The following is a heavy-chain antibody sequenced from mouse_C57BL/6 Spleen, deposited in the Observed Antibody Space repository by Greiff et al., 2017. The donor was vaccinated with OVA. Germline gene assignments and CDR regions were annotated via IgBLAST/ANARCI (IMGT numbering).Heavy chain of an antibody. CDR2: INPSNGGT. CDR3: ARGAYYSNYWFAY. CDR1: GYTFTSYW. D-gene: IGHD2-5*01. V-gene: IGHV1-53*01. Sequence: VQLQQPGTELVKPGASVKLSCKASGYTFTSYWMHWVKQRPGQGLEWIGNINPSNGGTNYNEKFKSKATLTVDKSSSTAYMQLSSLTSEASAVYDCARGAYYSNYWFAYWGQGTLVTVSA. J-gene: IGHJ3*01.